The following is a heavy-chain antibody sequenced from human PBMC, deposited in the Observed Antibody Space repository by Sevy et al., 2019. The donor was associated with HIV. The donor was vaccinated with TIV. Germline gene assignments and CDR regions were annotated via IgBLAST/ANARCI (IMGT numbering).Heavy chain of an antibody. J-gene: IGHJ6*02. CDR3: ARTGSYADTYFYYYAMDV. V-gene: IGHV3-7*01. Sequence: GGSRRLSCAASEFTFSSYWMTWVRQAPGKGLEWVANINQDGSEENYADSVKGRFTIFRDNAKKSLFLQMNSLRAEDTAVYHCARTGSYADTYFYYYAMDVWGQGTTVTVSS. CDR2: INQDGSEE. D-gene: IGHD3-16*01. CDR1: EFTFSSYW.